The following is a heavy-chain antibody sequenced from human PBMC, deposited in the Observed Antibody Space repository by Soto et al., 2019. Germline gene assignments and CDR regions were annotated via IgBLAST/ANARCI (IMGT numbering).Heavy chain of an antibody. V-gene: IGHV4-39*01. Sequence: SETLSLTCTVSSGSISSSIDYRGWIRQPPGMGLEWIGSISYSGNTYYSPSLKSRVTISVDTSKYQFSLKLTSVTAADTAVYYCARSTGSGWTGDAFDIWGQGTMVTVSS. CDR3: ARSTGSGWTGDAFDI. D-gene: IGHD6-19*01. CDR2: ISYSGNT. CDR1: SGSISSSIDY. J-gene: IGHJ3*02.